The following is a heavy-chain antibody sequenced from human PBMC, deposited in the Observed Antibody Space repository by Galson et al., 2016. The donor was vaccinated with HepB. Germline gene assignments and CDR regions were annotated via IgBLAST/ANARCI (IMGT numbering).Heavy chain of an antibody. D-gene: IGHD5-12*01. Sequence: SLRLSCAASGFNFKNFWMHWIRQAPGKGLVWVSRILGDNGNASYAGLVKGRFTVSRDYAKSTVYLEMRSLRDEDTAVYYCARDDGGYVVGWLKHWGQGTLVTVSS. CDR2: ILGDNGNA. J-gene: IGHJ4*02. CDR3: ARDDGGYVVGWLKH. CDR1: GFNFKNFW. V-gene: IGHV3-74*03.